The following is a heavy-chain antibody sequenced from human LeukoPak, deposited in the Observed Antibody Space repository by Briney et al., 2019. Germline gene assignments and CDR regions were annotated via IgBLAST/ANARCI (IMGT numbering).Heavy chain of an antibody. D-gene: IGHD6-19*01. J-gene: IGHJ4*02. Sequence: GGSLRLSCAASGFTFSNYAMSWVRQAPGKGLEWVSAISGSGGSTYYADSVKGRFTISRDNSKNTLYLQMNSLRADDTAVYYCAKGDSSGWTYHLDYWGQGTLVTVSS. CDR2: ISGSGGST. CDR1: GFTFSNYA. V-gene: IGHV3-23*01. CDR3: AKGDSSGWTYHLDY.